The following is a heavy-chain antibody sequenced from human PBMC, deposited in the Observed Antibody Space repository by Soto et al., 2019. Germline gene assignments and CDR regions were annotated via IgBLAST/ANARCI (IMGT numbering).Heavy chain of an antibody. J-gene: IGHJ5*02. D-gene: IGHD2-15*01. CDR2: INPNSGGT. Sequence: ASVKVSCKASGYTFTGYYMHWVRQAPGQGLEWVGWINPNSGGTNYAQKFQGRVTMTRDTSISTAYMELSRLRSDDTAVYYCARGGVVVAATHLNWFDPWGQGTLVTVSS. V-gene: IGHV1-2*02. CDR3: ARGGVVVAATHLNWFDP. CDR1: GYTFTGYY.